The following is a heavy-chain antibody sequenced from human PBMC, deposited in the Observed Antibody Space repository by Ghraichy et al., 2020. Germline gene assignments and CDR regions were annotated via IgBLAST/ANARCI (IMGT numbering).Heavy chain of an antibody. Sequence: GGSLRLSCTASGFTFSYYNMNWVRQAPGKGLEWVSSVSSSGSIIYYADSVKGRFTISRDNAKNSLYLQMNSLRDDDTAVYYCARSRDGYNSFDYWGQGTLVTVSS. V-gene: IGHV3-48*02. CDR3: ARSRDGYNSFDY. D-gene: IGHD5-24*01. CDR1: GFTFSYYN. J-gene: IGHJ4*02. CDR2: VSSSGSII.